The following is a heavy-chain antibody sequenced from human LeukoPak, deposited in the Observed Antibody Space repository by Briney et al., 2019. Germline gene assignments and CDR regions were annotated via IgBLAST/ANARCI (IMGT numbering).Heavy chain of an antibody. CDR1: GFTFSYFE. CDR3: AKDGSRAWDIGFQH. D-gene: IGHD2-15*01. V-gene: IGHV3-23*01. Sequence: GGSLRLSCAASGFTFSYFEMNWVRQAPGKGLEWVSSISGSGDSTYYADSVKGRFTFSRDNSKNTLYLQMNSLRAEDTAVYYCAKDGSRAWDIGFQHWGQGTLVTVSS. CDR2: ISGSGDST. J-gene: IGHJ1*01.